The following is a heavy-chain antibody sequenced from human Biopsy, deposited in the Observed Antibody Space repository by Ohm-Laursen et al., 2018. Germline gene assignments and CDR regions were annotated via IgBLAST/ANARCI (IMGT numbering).Heavy chain of an antibody. V-gene: IGHV1-18*01. D-gene: IGHD2-2*01. Sequence: ASVKVSCKASGYTFSSYGINWVRQAPGHGLEWLGWISTYIGNTNYAQNLQGRVTMTTDTSTSTAYMELRSLRSDDTAVYYCARGGTLVVVPDAVLHSFDIWGQGTMVTVSS. CDR3: ARGGTLVVVPDAVLHSFDI. J-gene: IGHJ3*02. CDR1: GYTFSSYG. CDR2: ISTYIGNT.